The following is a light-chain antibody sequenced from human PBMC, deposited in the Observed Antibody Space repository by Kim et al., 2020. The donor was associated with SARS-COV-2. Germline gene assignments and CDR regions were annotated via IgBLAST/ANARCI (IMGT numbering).Light chain of an antibody. V-gene: IGLV1-44*01. CDR1: SSNIGGNS. Sequence: ELTQPPSVSGTPGQRVTISCSGSSSNIGGNSVSWYQQLPGTAPKLLIYRSDERPSGVPDRFSGSKSGTSASVAISGLQSEDEADYYCAVWDDSLNGVLFGGGTKVTVL. CDR2: RSD. CDR3: AVWDDSLNGVL. J-gene: IGLJ2*01.